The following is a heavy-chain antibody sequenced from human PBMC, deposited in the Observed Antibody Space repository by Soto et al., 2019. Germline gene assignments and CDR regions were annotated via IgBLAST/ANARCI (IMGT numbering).Heavy chain of an antibody. D-gene: IGHD3-10*01. Sequence: QVQLVQSGAEVKRPGSSVKVSCKASGDTFNFYSINWVRQAPGLGLEWVGRVNPILSMSNYAQRFQGRVTMTADKSTSTAYMELRSLTSEDTAIYYCASSYGSGYRAFDYWGQGALVTVSS. J-gene: IGHJ4*02. CDR3: ASSYGSGYRAFDY. V-gene: IGHV1-69*02. CDR1: GDTFNFYS. CDR2: VNPILSMS.